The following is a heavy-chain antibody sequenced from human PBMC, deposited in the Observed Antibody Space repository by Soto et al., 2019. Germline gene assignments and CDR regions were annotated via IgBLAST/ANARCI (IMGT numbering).Heavy chain of an antibody. V-gene: IGHV4-39*01. Sequence: SETLSLTCTVSGGSISSSSYYWGWIRQPPGKRLEWIGSIYYNGSTYYNPSLKSRVTISVDTSKNQFSLKLSSVTAADTALYYFARHNPSYYYMDVWGKGTTVTVSS. CDR2: IYYNGST. J-gene: IGHJ6*03. CDR1: GGSISSSSYY. CDR3: ARHNPSYYYMDV.